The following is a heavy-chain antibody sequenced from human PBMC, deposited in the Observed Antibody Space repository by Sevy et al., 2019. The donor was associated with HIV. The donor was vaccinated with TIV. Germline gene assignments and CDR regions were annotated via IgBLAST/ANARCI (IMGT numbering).Heavy chain of an antibody. CDR3: ARDVGGGYFDY. V-gene: IGHV3-7*03. Sequence: GGFLRLSCVASGFTFNNFWMACVRQAPGKGLEWIANIKPDGSESNHVGSVKGRFTISRDNAKTSLYLQMNSLAADDKAVYYRARDVGGGYFDYWGQGTLVTVSS. J-gene: IGHJ4*01. CDR2: IKPDGSES. CDR1: GFTFNNFW. D-gene: IGHD3-16*01.